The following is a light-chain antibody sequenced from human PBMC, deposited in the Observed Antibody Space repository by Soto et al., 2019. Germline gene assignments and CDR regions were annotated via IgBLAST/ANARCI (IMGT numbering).Light chain of an antibody. CDR2: DVS. V-gene: IGKV1-5*01. Sequence: DIQMTQSPSTLSVSVGDRVTITCRASQSISRYLGWYQQKPGKAPNLLIYDVSILESGVPSRLSGSGSGTEFTLTISSLQVDDFATYYCQQYNRYSSWTFGQGTKVEI. J-gene: IGKJ1*01. CDR1: QSISRY. CDR3: QQYNRYSSWT.